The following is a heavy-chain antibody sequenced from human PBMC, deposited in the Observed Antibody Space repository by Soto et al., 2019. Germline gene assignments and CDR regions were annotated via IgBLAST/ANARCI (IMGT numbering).Heavy chain of an antibody. D-gene: IGHD6-13*01. CDR1: GFTFSNYG. Sequence: QVQLVESGGGVVQPGRSLRLSCAASGFTFSNYGMHWVRQAPGKGLEWVTSISYDGSHKYYADSVKGRFTISRDNSKNTLYLQMNSLRTEDTAVYYCAKRGEAADAYYWGQGTLVTVSS. CDR3: AKRGEAADAYY. CDR2: ISYDGSHK. V-gene: IGHV3-30*18. J-gene: IGHJ4*02.